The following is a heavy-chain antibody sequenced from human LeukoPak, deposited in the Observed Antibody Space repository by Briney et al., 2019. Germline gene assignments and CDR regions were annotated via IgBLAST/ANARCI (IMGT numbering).Heavy chain of an antibody. CDR2: IKQDGSEK. CDR1: GFTFSSYW. V-gene: IGHV3-7*01. CDR3: ASHYDFWSGIHFDF. J-gene: IGHJ4*02. D-gene: IGHD3-3*01. Sequence: GGSLRLSCAASGFTFSSYWMSWVRQAPGKGLEWVANIKQDGSEKYYVDSVKGRFTISRDNAKNSLYLQMNSLRAEDTAVYYCASHYDFWSGIHFDFWGQGTLVTVSS.